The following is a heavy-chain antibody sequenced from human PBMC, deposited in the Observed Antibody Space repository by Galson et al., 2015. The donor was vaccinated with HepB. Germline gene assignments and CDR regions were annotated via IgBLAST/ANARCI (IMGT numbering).Heavy chain of an antibody. CDR1: GFTFSSYW. V-gene: IGHV3-7*03. CDR3: ARVPRF. Sequence: SLRLSCAVSGFTFSSYWMNWVRQAPGKGLEWVANINQDGSEKYYVDSVKGRFTISRDNAKNSLYLQMNSLRAEDTAVYYCARVPRFWGQGALVTVSS. J-gene: IGHJ4*02. CDR2: INQDGSEK. D-gene: IGHD3-16*01.